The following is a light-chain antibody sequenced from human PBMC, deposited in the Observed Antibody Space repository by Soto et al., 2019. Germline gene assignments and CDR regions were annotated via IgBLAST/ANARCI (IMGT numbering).Light chain of an antibody. J-gene: IGLJ1*01. Sequence: QAVVTQPASVSGSPGQSITISCTGTSSDVGGYNYVSWYQQHPGKAPKLMIYDVSNRPSGVSNRFSGSKSGNTASPTISGLQAEDEADYYCSSYTSSSTLLVFGTGTKLTVL. CDR2: DVS. V-gene: IGLV2-14*01. CDR1: SSDVGGYNY. CDR3: SSYTSSSTLLV.